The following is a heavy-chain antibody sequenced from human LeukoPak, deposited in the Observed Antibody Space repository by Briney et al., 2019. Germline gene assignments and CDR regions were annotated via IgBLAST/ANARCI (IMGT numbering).Heavy chain of an antibody. D-gene: IGHD3-10*01. CDR1: GYTLTELS. CDR3: ATRGITMVRGVIIGWFDP. J-gene: IGHJ5*02. Sequence: ASVKVSCKVSGYTLTELSMHWVRQAPGKGLEWMGGFDPEDGEAIYAQKFQGRVTMTEDTSTDTAYMELSSLRSEDTAVYYCATRGITMVRGVIIGWFDPWGQGTLVTVSS. CDR2: FDPEDGEA. V-gene: IGHV1-24*01.